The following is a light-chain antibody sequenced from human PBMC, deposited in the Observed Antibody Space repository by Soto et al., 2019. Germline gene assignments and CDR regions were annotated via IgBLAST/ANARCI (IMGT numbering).Light chain of an antibody. V-gene: IGLV1-40*01. CDR3: QSYDSSLSGV. CDR2: GNS. Sequence: QSVVTQPPCVSGAPGQRVTISCTGSSSNIGAGYDVHWYQQFPGTAPKLLIYGNSNRPSGVPDRFSGSKSGTSASLAITGLQAEDEADYYCQSYDSSLSGVFGSGTKLTVL. CDR1: SSNIGAGYD. J-gene: IGLJ1*01.